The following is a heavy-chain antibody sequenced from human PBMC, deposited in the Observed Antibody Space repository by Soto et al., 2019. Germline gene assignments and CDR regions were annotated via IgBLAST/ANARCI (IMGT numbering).Heavy chain of an antibody. CDR2: ISGSDGRT. J-gene: IGHJ4*02. CDR3: AKGVSQYTPLALFDY. CDR1: VFTFSSYA. D-gene: IGHD5-18*01. V-gene: IGHV3-23*01. Sequence: GGSLRLSCGASVFTFSSYAMSWVRQAPGKGLEWVSTISGSDGRTYSTDSVKGRFTISRDNSRNTAYLQMNSLRVEDTAVYYCAKGVSQYTPLALFDYWGRGTLVTVSS.